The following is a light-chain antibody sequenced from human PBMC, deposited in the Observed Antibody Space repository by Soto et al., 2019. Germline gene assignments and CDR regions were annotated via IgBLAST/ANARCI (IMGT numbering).Light chain of an antibody. V-gene: IGKV3-20*01. J-gene: IGKJ1*01. CDR2: GAS. CDR1: QSVGSS. Sequence: VVLTQSPGTRSLSPGERATLSCRASQSVGSSLSWYQQKPGQAPRLLFYGASNRATAIPDRFSGSGFGTDFTLTITRLEPEDFAVYYCQQYGDSPQTFGPGTKVDIK. CDR3: QQYGDSPQT.